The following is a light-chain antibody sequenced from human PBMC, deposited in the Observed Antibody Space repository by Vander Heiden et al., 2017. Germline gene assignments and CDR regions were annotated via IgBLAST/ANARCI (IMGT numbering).Light chain of an antibody. CDR3: MQALQTGT. CDR1: QSLLHSNGYNY. J-gene: IGKJ2*02. CDR2: LGS. Sequence: DTVRTQSQRSRPVTPGEPASISCRSSQSLLHSNGYNYLDWYLQKPGQSPQLLIYLGSNRASGVPDRLSGSGSGTDFTLKISRVEAEDVGVYYCMQALQTGTFGQGTKLEIK. V-gene: IGKV2-28*01.